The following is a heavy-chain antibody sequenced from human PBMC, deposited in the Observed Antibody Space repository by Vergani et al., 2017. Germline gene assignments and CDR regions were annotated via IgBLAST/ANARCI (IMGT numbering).Heavy chain of an antibody. CDR2: IGTAGDP. Sequence: EVQLLESGGGLVQPGGSLRLSCAASGFTFSSYAMSWVRQAPGKGLEWVSAIGTAGDPYYPGSVKGRFTISRENAKNSLYLQMNSLRAGDTAVYYCARGKDYYGMDVWGQGTTVTVSS. CDR1: GFTFSSYA. V-gene: IGHV3-13*05. J-gene: IGHJ6*02. CDR3: ARGKDYYGMDV.